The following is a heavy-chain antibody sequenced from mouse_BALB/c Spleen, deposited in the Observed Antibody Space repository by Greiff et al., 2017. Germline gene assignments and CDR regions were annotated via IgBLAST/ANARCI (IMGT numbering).Heavy chain of an antibody. CDR3: ATFYGYGAMDY. V-gene: IGHV14-1*02. Sequence: EVQLQQSGAELVRPGALVKLSCKASGFNIKDYYMHWVKQRPEQGLEWIGWIDPENGNTIYDPKFQGKASITADTSSNTAYLQLSSLTSEDTAVYYCATFYGYGAMDYWGQGTSVTVSA. CDR2: IDPENGNT. D-gene: IGHD1-2*01. CDR1: GFNIKDYY. J-gene: IGHJ4*01.